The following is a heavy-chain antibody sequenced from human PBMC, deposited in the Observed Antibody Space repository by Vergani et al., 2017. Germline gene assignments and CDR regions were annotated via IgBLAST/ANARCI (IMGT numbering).Heavy chain of an antibody. CDR2: MNPNSGNT. D-gene: IGHD5-18*01. CDR1: GYTFTSYD. V-gene: IGHV1-8*01. CDR3: ARGYPPTAMDYYYGMDV. J-gene: IGHJ6*02. Sequence: QVQLVQSGAEVKKPGASVKVSCKASGYTFTSYDINWVRQATGQGLEWMGWMNPNSGNTGYAQKIQVRVTMTRNTSISTAYMELSSLLSEDTAVYYCARGYPPTAMDYYYGMDVWGQGTTVTVSS.